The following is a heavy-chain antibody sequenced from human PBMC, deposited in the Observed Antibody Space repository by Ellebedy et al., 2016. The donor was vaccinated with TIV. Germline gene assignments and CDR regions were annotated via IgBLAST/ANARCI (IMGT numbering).Heavy chain of an antibody. D-gene: IGHD4-17*01. J-gene: IGHJ3*02. Sequence: MPGGSLRLSCTVSGGSISSYYWCWIRQPPGKGLEWIGYIYYSGSTNYNPSLKSRVTISVDTSKNQFSLKLSSVTAADTAVYYCARSHYYGDSDAFDIWGQGTMVTVSS. CDR3: ARSHYYGDSDAFDI. CDR2: IYYSGST. V-gene: IGHV4-59*01. CDR1: GGSISSYY.